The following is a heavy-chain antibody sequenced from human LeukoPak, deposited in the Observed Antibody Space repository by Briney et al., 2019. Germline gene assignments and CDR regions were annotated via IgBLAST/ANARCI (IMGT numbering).Heavy chain of an antibody. Sequence: GGSLRLSCAASGFTFSSYAMSWVRQAPGKGLEWVSGTSGSGGSTYYADSVKGRFTISRDNSKNTLYLQMNSLRAEDTAVYYCAKPHCSSTSCPLGFYYGMDVWGQGTTVTVSS. CDR2: TSGSGGST. V-gene: IGHV3-23*01. CDR1: GFTFSSYA. D-gene: IGHD2-2*01. J-gene: IGHJ6*02. CDR3: AKPHCSSTSCPLGFYYGMDV.